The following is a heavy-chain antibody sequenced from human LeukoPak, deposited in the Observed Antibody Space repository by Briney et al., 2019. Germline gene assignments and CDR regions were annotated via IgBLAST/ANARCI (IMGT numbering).Heavy chain of an antibody. Sequence: SGTLSLTCAVYGGSFSGYYWSWIRQAPGKGLEWIGEINHSGSTNYNPSLKSRVTISVDTSKNQFSLKLSSVTAADTAVYYCARSSWFGVFDPWGQGTLVTVSS. D-gene: IGHD3-10*01. J-gene: IGHJ5*02. CDR3: ARSSWFGVFDP. CDR1: GGSFSGYY. V-gene: IGHV4-34*01. CDR2: INHSGST.